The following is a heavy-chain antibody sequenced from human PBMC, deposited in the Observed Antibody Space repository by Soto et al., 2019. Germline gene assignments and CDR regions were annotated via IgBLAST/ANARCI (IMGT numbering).Heavy chain of an antibody. CDR2: IRKSGNNT. CDR3: AKGSFGFDY. D-gene: IGHD3-10*01. CDR1: GVTFTRYD. Sequence: EVQLLESGGGLVQPGGSLRLSCAASGVTFTRYDMTWVRQVPGEGLQWVSCIRKSGNNTYYADSVKGRFTTSRENSKNTQYLKMNSVRAEDTAIYYCAKGSFGFDYWGPGALVTVST. J-gene: IGHJ4*02. V-gene: IGHV3-23*01.